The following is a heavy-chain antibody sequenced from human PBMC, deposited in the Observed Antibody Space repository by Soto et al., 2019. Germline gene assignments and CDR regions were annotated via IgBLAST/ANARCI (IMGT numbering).Heavy chain of an antibody. Sequence: ASVKVYCKASGYTFPSYGISWVRQAPGQGLEWMGWISAYNGNTNYAQKLQGRVTISADTSISTAYLQWTSLKASDTAMYYCARSRRGAYSSGWYSPSGYYNYGIDVWGQGTKVTVSS. CDR1: GYTFPSYG. J-gene: IGHJ6*02. CDR2: ISAYNGNT. CDR3: ARSRRGAYSSGWYSPSGYYNYGIDV. D-gene: IGHD6-19*01. V-gene: IGHV1-18*01.